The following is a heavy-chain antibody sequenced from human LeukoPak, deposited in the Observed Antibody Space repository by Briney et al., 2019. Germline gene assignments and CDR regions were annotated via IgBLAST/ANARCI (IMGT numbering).Heavy chain of an antibody. V-gene: IGHV4-39*07. J-gene: IGHJ5*02. CDR2: IYYSGTT. CDR3: ARIVGAPQVESWIDP. D-gene: IGHD1-26*01. Sequence: SETLSLTCTVSGGSISSSSYYWGWIRQPPGKGLEWIGSIYYSGTTYYKPSLKSRVTISVNTSNNQFSLNLSSVTAADTAVYYCARIVGAPQVESWIDPWGQGTLVTVSS. CDR1: GGSISSSSYY.